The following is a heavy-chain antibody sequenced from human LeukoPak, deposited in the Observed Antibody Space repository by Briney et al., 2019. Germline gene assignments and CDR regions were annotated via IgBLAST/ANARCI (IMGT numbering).Heavy chain of an antibody. D-gene: IGHD2-8*01. CDR3: ARLKYCTNGVCYAGFDY. Sequence: ASVKVSCKASGYTFTSYAMHWVRQAPGQRLEWMGWINAGNGNTKYSQKFQGRVTITRYTSADTAYMELSSLRSEDTAVYYCARLKYCTNGVCYAGFDYWGQGTLVTVSS. J-gene: IGHJ4*02. V-gene: IGHV1-3*01. CDR1: GYTFTSYA. CDR2: INAGNGNT.